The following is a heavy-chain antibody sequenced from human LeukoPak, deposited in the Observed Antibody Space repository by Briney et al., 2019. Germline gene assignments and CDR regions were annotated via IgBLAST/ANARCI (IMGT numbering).Heavy chain of an antibody. CDR2: ITLDGIST. D-gene: IGHD6-19*01. V-gene: IGHV3-64*01. CDR3: ARVAVPGTYDY. J-gene: IGHJ4*02. CDR1: GFPFRSYA. Sequence: GGSLRLSCAASGFPFRSYAMHWVRQAPGKGLEYVSAITLDGISTYYANSVKGRFTISRDNSKNALYLQMGSLRAEDMAVYYCARVAVPGTYDYWGQGTLVTVSS.